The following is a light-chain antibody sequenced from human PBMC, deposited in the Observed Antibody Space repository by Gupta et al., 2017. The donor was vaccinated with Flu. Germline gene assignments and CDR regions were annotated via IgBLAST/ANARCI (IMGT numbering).Light chain of an antibody. CDR3: LQHNNYPGT. CDR2: SAS. CDR1: QVSGDD. V-gene: IGKV1-17*01. Sequence: PTSLSASVGDSVTITCRASQVSGDDLAWYQQKPGQAPKLLIYSASTLQSGVPSRFSGSGSGTDFTLTIRSLQPEDFATYYCLQHNNYPGTFGQGTKMEIK. J-gene: IGKJ1*01.